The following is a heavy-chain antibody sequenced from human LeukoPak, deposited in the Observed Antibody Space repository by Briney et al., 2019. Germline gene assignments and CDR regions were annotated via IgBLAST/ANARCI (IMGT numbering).Heavy chain of an antibody. J-gene: IGHJ4*02. V-gene: IGHV1-46*01. Sequence: ASVKVSCKASGYTFTSYYMHSVRQAPGQGLEWMGIINPGGGSTTYAQKFQGRVTMTRDTSTSTVYMELSSLRSEDTAVYFCARGLNFAWLSPFDYWGQGTLVTVSS. CDR2: INPGGGST. CDR1: GYTFTSYY. CDR3: ARGLNFAWLSPFDY. D-gene: IGHD3-9*01.